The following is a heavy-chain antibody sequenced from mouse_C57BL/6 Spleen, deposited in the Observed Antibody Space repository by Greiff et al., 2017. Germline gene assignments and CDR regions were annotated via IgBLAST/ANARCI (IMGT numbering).Heavy chain of an antibody. Sequence: EVKLMESGGGLVQPGGSMKLSCVASGFTFSNYWMNWVRQSPEKGLEWVAQIRLKSDNYATHYAESVKGRFTISRDDSKSSVYLQMNNLRAEDTGIYYCTFYDYDAWFAYWGQGTLVTVSA. D-gene: IGHD2-4*01. V-gene: IGHV6-3*01. J-gene: IGHJ3*01. CDR2: IRLKSDNYAT. CDR1: GFTFSNYW. CDR3: TFYDYDAWFAY.